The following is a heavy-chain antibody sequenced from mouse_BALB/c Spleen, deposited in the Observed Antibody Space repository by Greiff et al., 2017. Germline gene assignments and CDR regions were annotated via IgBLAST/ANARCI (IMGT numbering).Heavy chain of an antibody. J-gene: IGHJ4*01. Sequence: EVQRVESGPGLVKPSQSLSLTCTVTGYSITSDYAWNWIRQFPGNKLEWMGYISYSGSTSYNPSLKSRISITRDTSKNQFFLQLNSVTTEDTATYYCARGDYGNYDYAMDYWGQGTSVTVSS. V-gene: IGHV3-2*02. D-gene: IGHD2-1*01. CDR3: ARGDYGNYDYAMDY. CDR1: GYSITSDYA. CDR2: ISYSGST.